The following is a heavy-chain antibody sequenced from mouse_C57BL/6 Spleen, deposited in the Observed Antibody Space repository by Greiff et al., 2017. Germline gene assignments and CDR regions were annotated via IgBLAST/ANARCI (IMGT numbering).Heavy chain of an antibody. J-gene: IGHJ4*01. CDR1: GYTFTSYW. D-gene: IGHD2-1*01. V-gene: IGHV1-64*01. CDR2: IHPNSGST. Sequence: QVQLKQPGAELVKPGASVKLSCKASGYTFTSYWMHWVKQRPGQGLEWIGMIHPNSGSTNYNEKFKSKATLTVDKSSSTAYMQLSSLTSEDSAVYYCASNYDGYAMDYWGQGTSVTVSS. CDR3: ASNYDGYAMDY.